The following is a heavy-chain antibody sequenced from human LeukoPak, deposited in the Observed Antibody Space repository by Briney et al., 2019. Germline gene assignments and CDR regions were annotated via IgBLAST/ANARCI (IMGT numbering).Heavy chain of an antibody. CDR1: GFTFSSYW. J-gene: IGHJ4*02. Sequence: QPGGSLRLSCAASGFTFSSYWMHWVRQAPGKGLVWVSRINSDGSSTSYADSVKSRFTISRDNAKNTLYLQMNSLRAEDTAVYYCARDYRVRGVIIRDLDYWGQGTLVTVSS. V-gene: IGHV3-74*01. CDR2: INSDGSST. D-gene: IGHD3-10*01. CDR3: ARDYRVRGVIIRDLDY.